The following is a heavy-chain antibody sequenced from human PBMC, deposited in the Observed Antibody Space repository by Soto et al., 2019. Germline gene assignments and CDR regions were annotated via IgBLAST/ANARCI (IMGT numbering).Heavy chain of an antibody. J-gene: IGHJ6*02. V-gene: IGHV4-34*01. CDR3: ARGPYYYDSSGYYPRGYYGMDV. CDR1: GGSFSGYY. CDR2: INHSGST. Sequence: QVQLQQWGAGLLKPSETLSLTCAVYGGSFSGYYWSWIRQPPGKGLEWIGEINHSGSTNYNPSLKSRVTISVDTSKNQFSQKLSSVTAADTAVYYCARGPYYYDSSGYYPRGYYGMDVWGQGTTVTVSS. D-gene: IGHD3-22*01.